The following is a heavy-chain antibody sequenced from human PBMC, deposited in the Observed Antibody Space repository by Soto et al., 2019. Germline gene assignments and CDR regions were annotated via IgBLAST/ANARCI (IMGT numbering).Heavy chain of an antibody. CDR3: AREWVQDSSGYYLYYFDY. Sequence: QVQLVQSGAEVKKPGSSVKVSCKASGGTFSSYAISWVRQAPGQGLEWMGGSIPIFGTANYAQKFQGRVTSTADESTGTAYRGLSSLGSEDTAGYYCAREWVQDSSGYYLYYFDYWGQGTLVTVSS. CDR1: GGTFSSYA. J-gene: IGHJ4*02. CDR2: SIPIFGTA. V-gene: IGHV1-69*12. D-gene: IGHD3-22*01.